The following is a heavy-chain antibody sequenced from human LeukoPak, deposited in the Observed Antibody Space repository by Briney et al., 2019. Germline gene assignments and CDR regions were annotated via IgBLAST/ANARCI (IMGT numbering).Heavy chain of an antibody. Sequence: PSETLSLTCTVSGGSTSSGGYSWGWIRQHPGKGLEWFGYIYYSGSTYYNPSLKSRVTISVDTSKNQFSLKLSSVTAADTAVYYCARAPESMIVVVIDAFDIWGQGTMVTISS. V-gene: IGHV4-31*03. D-gene: IGHD3-22*01. CDR2: IYYSGST. CDR3: ARAPESMIVVVIDAFDI. J-gene: IGHJ3*02. CDR1: GGSTSSGGYS.